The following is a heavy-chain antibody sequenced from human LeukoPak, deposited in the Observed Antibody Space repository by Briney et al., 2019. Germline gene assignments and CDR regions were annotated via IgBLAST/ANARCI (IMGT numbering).Heavy chain of an antibody. V-gene: IGHV3-13*03. J-gene: IGHJ4*02. Sequence: PGGSLRLSCAACGFTFSSYDMHWVRQATGKGLEWVSAIGTAGDTYYPGSVKGQFTISRENAKNSLYLQMNSLRAGDTAVCYCAKERNLEIAVAGTIFDYWGQGTLVTVSS. CDR2: IGTAGDT. D-gene: IGHD6-19*01. CDR3: AKERNLEIAVAGTIFDY. CDR1: GFTFSSYD.